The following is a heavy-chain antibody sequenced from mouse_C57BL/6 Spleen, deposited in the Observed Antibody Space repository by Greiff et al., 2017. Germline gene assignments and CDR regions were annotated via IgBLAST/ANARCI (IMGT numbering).Heavy chain of an antibody. CDR2: ISSGSSTS. CDR1: GFTFSDYG. J-gene: IGHJ2*01. D-gene: IGHD1-1*01. V-gene: IGHV5-17*01. Sequence: EVQGVESGGGLVKPGGSLKLSCAASGFTFSDYGMHWVRQAPEKGLEWVANISSGSSTSYYADTVKGRFTISRDNAKNTLFLQMTSLRSADTAMYYCARRATVVAYYYGDWGQGTTLTVYS. CDR3: ARRATVVAYYYGD.